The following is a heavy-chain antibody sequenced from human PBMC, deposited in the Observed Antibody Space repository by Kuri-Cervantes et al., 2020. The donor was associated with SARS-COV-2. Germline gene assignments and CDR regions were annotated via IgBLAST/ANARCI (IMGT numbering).Heavy chain of an antibody. CDR2: VSYNGTNK. D-gene: IGHD5-18*01. CDR3: ASESGYSYGYDY. J-gene: IGHJ4*02. Sequence: GGSLRLSCTASGFNYLNYAMHWVRQAPGTGLEWVAVVSYNGTNKYYADSVKGRFTISRDNSKNTLYLQMNSLRAEDTAVYYCASESGYSYGYDYWGQGTLVTVSS. V-gene: IGHV3-30-3*01. CDR1: GFNYLNYA.